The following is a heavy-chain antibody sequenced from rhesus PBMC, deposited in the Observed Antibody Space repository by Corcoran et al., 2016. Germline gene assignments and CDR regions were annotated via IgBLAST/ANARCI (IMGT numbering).Heavy chain of an antibody. CDR3: ATDTDVGTGSITY. V-gene: IGHV3S5*01. CDR1: GFSFSSYG. J-gene: IGHJ4*01. D-gene: IGHD7-45*01. Sequence: EVQLVETGGGLVQPGGFLKLSCAASGFSFSSYGMSWVGQEPKNGQQSDAQHNGDGRTTTNREAGKCQFINSRDNPKNTLTQELESRRAGDTAVYYCATDTDVGTGSITYWGQGVLVTVTS. CDR2: HNGDGRTT.